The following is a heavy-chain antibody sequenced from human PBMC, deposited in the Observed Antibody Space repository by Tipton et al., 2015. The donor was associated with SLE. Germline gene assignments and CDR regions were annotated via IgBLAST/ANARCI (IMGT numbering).Heavy chain of an antibody. CDR2: IYYSGST. V-gene: IGHV4-59*08. J-gene: IGHJ6*02. Sequence: LRLSCTVSGGSISSYYWSWIRQPPGKGLEWIGYIYYSGSTNYNPSLKSRVTISVDTSKNQFSLKLSSVTAADTAVYYCARRSYDFWSGYNYYYYGMDVWGQGTTVTVSS. D-gene: IGHD3-3*01. CDR1: GGSISSYY. CDR3: ARRSYDFWSGYNYYYYGMDV.